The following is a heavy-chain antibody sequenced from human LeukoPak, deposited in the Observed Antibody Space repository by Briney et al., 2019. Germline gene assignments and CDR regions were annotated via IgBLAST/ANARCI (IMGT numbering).Heavy chain of an antibody. CDR3: ARGRGSGHKENWFDP. J-gene: IGHJ5*02. V-gene: IGHV1-18*01. D-gene: IGHD6-19*01. Sequence: EASVKVSCKASGYTFTSYGISWVRQAPGQGLEWMGWISAYNGNTNYAQKFQGRVTMTRNTSITTAYMELSSLRSEDTAVYYCARGRGSGHKENWFDPWGQGTLVTVSS. CDR2: ISAYNGNT. CDR1: GYTFTSYG.